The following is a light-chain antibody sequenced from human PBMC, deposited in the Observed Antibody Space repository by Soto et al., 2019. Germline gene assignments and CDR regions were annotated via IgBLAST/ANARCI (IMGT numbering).Light chain of an antibody. V-gene: IGLV3-21*02. CDR1: NIGTKS. CDR3: QVWDRSSDRVV. J-gene: IGLJ2*01. CDR2: DDT. Sequence: SYELTQPPSVSVAPGQTASITCGGNNIGTKSVHWYQQKPRQAPVLVVYDDTDRPSGIPERFSGSNSGNTATLTISRVEAGDEADYYCQVWDRSSDRVVFGGGTKLTVL.